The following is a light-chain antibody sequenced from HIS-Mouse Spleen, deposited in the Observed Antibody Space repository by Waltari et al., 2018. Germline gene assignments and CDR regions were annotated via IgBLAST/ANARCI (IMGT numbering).Light chain of an antibody. V-gene: IGLV3-21*03. CDR2: DDG. J-gene: IGLJ2*01. CDR1: NIGSKS. CDR3: QVWDSSSDHVV. Sequence: SYVLTQPPSVSVAPGKTARITCGGNNIGSKSVHWYQQKPGQAPVLVVYDDGDRPSGIPGRFSGSNAGNTATLTSSRVEAGDEADYYCQVWDSSSDHVVFGGGTKLTVL.